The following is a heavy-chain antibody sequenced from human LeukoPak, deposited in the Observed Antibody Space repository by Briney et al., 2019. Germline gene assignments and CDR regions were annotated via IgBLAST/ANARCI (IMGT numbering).Heavy chain of an antibody. CDR2: IKEDGSEK. CDR1: GFTFRNYW. D-gene: IGHD6-19*01. V-gene: IGHV3-7*01. CDR3: ARQWLVSLSNWFDT. Sequence: PGGSLRLSCAASGFTFRNYWMSWVRQAPGKGLEWVANIKEDGSEKYYVDSVKGRFTISRDNAKNSLFLQMYTLRAEDTAVYYCARQWLVSLSNWFDTRRQGTLVTVSS. J-gene: IGHJ5*01.